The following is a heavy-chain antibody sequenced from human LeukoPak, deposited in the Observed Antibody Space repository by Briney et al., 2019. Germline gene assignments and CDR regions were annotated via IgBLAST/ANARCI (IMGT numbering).Heavy chain of an antibody. V-gene: IGHV5-51*01. CDR1: GYSFSNYW. Sequence: GESLKISCKASGYSFSNYWIGWVRQMPGKGLGWMGIIYPGDSDTRYSPSFQGQVTISADKSISTAYLQWSSLKASNTAMYYCARPSNSGYDYWGQGALVTVSS. CDR3: ARPSNSGYDY. D-gene: IGHD5-12*01. J-gene: IGHJ4*02. CDR2: IYPGDSDT.